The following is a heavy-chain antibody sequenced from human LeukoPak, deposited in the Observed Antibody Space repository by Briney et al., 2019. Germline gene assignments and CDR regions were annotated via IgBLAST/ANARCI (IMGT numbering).Heavy chain of an antibody. CDR1: GGTFSSYA. J-gene: IGHJ6*02. V-gene: IGHV1-69*04. CDR2: IIPILGIA. CDR3: AREFRPWYHPFFYYYYGMDV. Sequence: ASVKVSCKASGGTFSSYAISWVRQAPGQGLEWMGRIIPILGIANYAQKFQGRVTITADKSTSTAYMELSSLRSEDTAVYYCAREFRPWYHPFFYYYYGMDVWGQGTTVTVSS. D-gene: IGHD6-13*01.